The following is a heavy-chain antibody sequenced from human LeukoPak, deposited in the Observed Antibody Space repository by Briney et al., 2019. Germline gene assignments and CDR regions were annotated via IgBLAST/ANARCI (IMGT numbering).Heavy chain of an antibody. CDR1: GGSISSGGYY. D-gene: IGHD3-16*01. CDR2: IYYSGST. J-gene: IGHJ4*02. Sequence: SQTLSLTCTVSGGSISSGGYYWSWIRQHPGKGLEWIGYIYYSGSTYYNPSLKSRVAMSVDTSENQFSLKLSSVTAADTAVYYCATTVGSYFDYWSQGTLVTVSS. V-gene: IGHV4-31*03. CDR3: ATTVGSYFDY.